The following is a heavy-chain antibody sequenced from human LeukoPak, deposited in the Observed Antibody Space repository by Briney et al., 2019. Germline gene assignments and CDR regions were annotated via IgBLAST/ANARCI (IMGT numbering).Heavy chain of an antibody. J-gene: IGHJ4*02. Sequence: GGSLRLSCAASGFTFSSYAMSWVRQAPGKGLEWVSSISGSGSNTYYADSVKGRFIISRDNSENTLYLQMNSLRAEDTAIYYCAKVPSTNYYDSGGYYYMTFDYWGQGPLVTVSS. D-gene: IGHD3-22*01. V-gene: IGHV3-23*01. CDR2: ISGSGSNT. CDR3: AKVPSTNYYDSGGYYYMTFDY. CDR1: GFTFSSYA.